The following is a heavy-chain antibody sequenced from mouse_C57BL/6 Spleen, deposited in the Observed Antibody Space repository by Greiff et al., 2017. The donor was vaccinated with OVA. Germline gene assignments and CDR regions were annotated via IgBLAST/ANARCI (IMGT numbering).Heavy chain of an antibody. CDR2: ISDGGSYT. V-gene: IGHV5-4*01. J-gene: IGHJ1*03. Sequence: EVQLQQSGGGLVKPGGSLKLSCAASGFTFSSYAMSWVRQTPEKRLEWVATISDGGSYTYYPDNVKGRFTISRDNAKNNLYLQMSHLKSEDTAMYYCAREDYGNYGYFDVWGTGTTVTVSS. D-gene: IGHD2-1*01. CDR1: GFTFSSYA. CDR3: AREDYGNYGYFDV.